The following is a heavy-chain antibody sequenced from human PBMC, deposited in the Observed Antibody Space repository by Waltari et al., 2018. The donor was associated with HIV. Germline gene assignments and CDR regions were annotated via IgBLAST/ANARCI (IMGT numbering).Heavy chain of an antibody. V-gene: IGHV5-51*01. CDR3: ARQKESRLDD. D-gene: IGHD1-1*01. J-gene: IGHJ4*02. CDR2: IYPDDSDA. CDR1: GYIFRDHW. Sequence: EVQLVQSGAAVKQPGESLKISCKASGYIFRDHWIGWVRQPPGKGLEWMGIIYPDDSDARYSPSFQGHIRFSVDRSTSTAYVQWTSVKTSDTAVYYGARQKESRLDDWGQGTQVTVSS.